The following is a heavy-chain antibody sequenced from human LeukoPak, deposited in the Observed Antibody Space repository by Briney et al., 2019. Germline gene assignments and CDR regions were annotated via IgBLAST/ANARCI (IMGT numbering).Heavy chain of an antibody. CDR2: ISGGGDVI. Sequence: GGSLRLSCAASGFTFSNAWMSWVRQAPGEGLEWVSAISGGGDVIKYADSVKGGFTISRDNSKDTLHLQMNSLRAEDTAIYFCAKPERPSGGNPVDYWGQGTLVTVSS. J-gene: IGHJ4*02. V-gene: IGHV3-23*01. CDR1: GFTFSNAW. D-gene: IGHD4-23*01. CDR3: AKPERPSGGNPVDY.